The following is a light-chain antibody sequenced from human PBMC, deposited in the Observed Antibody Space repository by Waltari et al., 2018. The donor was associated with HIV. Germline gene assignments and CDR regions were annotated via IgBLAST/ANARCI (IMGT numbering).Light chain of an antibody. CDR3: SSYTSSSTYV. CDR1: TNDVGSSKC. Sequence: QSALTQPASVSGSPGQSITISCPGTTNDVGSSKCVSWHQQHPGEAPKLIIHYVSDRPSGISNRFSGSKSGNTASLTISGLQTEDEADYYCSSYTSSSTYVFGTGTRVTVL. J-gene: IGLJ1*01. V-gene: IGLV2-14*03. CDR2: YVS.